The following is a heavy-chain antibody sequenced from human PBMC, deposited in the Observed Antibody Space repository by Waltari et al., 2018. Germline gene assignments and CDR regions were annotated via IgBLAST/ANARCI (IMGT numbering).Heavy chain of an antibody. CDR1: GGSISRYY. Sequence: QVQLQESGPRLVRPSETLSLTCTVSGGSISRYYWSWIRQPPGKGLEWIGNIYNSWSTDYNPSLKSRVTISTDTSRNQFSLKVRSVTAADTAVYYCASLAGSGTSWYLDDYWGQGILVTVSS. D-gene: IGHD6-13*01. V-gene: IGHV4-59*01. CDR3: ASLAGSGTSWYLDDY. CDR2: IYNSWST. J-gene: IGHJ4*02.